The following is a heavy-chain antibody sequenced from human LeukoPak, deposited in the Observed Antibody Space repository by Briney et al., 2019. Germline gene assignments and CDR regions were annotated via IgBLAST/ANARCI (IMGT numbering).Heavy chain of an antibody. CDR1: GFTFSNYW. CDR2: INPAGNYA. CDR3: VRDWDHYDFDS. V-gene: IGHV3-74*01. D-gene: IGHD3-3*01. J-gene: IGHJ5*01. Sequence: HPGGSLRLSCAASGFTFSNYWIHWVRQAPGKGLVWVSRINPAGNYANYADSVKGRFTISRDNAKNTVYLQMNSLRAEDTALFYRVRDWDHYDFDSWGQGTLVTVSS.